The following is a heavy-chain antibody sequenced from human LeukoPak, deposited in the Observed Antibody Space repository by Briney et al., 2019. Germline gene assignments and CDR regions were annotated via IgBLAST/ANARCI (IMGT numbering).Heavy chain of an antibody. V-gene: IGHV1-46*01. J-gene: IGHJ3*02. CDR3: AREGRTDYGASRSFDI. D-gene: IGHD4-17*01. CDR1: GYCLTNYY. Sequence: ASVTVSCKASGYCLTNYYMHWVRHVPGQGPEWLGLINPSGGTKYAQKFQDRVTMTRDTSTSTIYMELSSLTSEDRAVYYCAREGRTDYGASRSFDIWGQGTMVTVSS. CDR2: INPSGGT.